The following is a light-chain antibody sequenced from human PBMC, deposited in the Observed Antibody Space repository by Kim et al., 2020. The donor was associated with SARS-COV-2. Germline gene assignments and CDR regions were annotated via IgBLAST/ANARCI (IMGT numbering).Light chain of an antibody. CDR1: SSNIGAGYD. V-gene: IGLV1-40*01. CDR3: QSYDSSLSRV. CDR2: GNS. J-gene: IGLJ1*01. Sequence: GQWVTISCTGSSSNIGAGYDVHWYQQLPGTAPKLLIYGNSNRPSGVPDRFSGSKSGTSASLAISGLQAEDEADYYCQSYDSSLSRVFGTGTKVTVL.